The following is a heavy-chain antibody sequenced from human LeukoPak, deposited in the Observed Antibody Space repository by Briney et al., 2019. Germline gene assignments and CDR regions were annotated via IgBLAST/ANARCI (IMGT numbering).Heavy chain of an antibody. Sequence: GGSLRLSCAASGFTFDDYAMHWVRQAPGKGREWVSLIRGDGGSTYYADSVKGRFTISRDNSKNSLYLQMNSLRTEDTALYYCAKDKIPYFYGSVDYFDYWGQGTLVTVSS. J-gene: IGHJ4*02. CDR1: GFTFDDYA. CDR3: AKDKIPYFYGSVDYFDY. CDR2: IRGDGGST. V-gene: IGHV3-43*02. D-gene: IGHD3-10*01.